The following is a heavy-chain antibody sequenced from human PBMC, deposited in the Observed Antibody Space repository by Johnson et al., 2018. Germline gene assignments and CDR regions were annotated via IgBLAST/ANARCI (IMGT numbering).Heavy chain of an antibody. D-gene: IGHD3-3*01. Sequence: EVQLVESGGGLVQPGGSLRLSCAASGFTFSSYAMSWVRQAPGKGLEWVSAISGSGGSTYYADSVKGRFTISRDNTKNTLYLQMNSLKTEDPAVYYCTTGARLRFVESTTYYYYGMDVWGQGTTVTVSS. V-gene: IGHV3-23*04. CDR1: GFTFSSYA. J-gene: IGHJ6*02. CDR2: ISGSGGST. CDR3: TTGARLRFVESTTYYYYGMDV.